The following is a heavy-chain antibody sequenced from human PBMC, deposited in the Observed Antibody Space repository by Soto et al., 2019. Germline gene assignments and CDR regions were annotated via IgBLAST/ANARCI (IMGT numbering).Heavy chain of an antibody. CDR1: GGTFSSYA. D-gene: IGHD6-19*01. Sequence: ASVKVSCKASGGTFSSYAISWVRQAPGQGLEWMGGIIPIFGTANYAQKFQGRVTITADESTSTAYMELSSLRSEDTAVYYCARSYSSGCYRYSFDYWGQGTLVTVS. V-gene: IGHV1-69*13. J-gene: IGHJ4*02. CDR2: IIPIFGTA. CDR3: ARSYSSGCYRYSFDY.